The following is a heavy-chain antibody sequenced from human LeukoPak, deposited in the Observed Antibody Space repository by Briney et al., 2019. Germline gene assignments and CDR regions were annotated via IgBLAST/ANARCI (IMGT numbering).Heavy chain of an antibody. Sequence: TSETLSLTCAVYGGSFSGYYWSWIRQPPGKGLEWIGEINHSGSTNYNPSLKSRVTIPVDTSKNQFSLKLSSVTAADTAVYYCARDSGGGDYWGQGTLVTVSS. J-gene: IGHJ4*02. V-gene: IGHV4-34*01. D-gene: IGHD3-10*01. CDR3: ARDSGGGDY. CDR1: GGSFSGYY. CDR2: INHSGST.